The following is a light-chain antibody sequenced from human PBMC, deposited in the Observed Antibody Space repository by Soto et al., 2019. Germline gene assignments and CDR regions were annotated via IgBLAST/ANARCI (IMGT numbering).Light chain of an antibody. CDR1: QSVSTNY. CDR2: GAS. CDR3: PPYGSVPLP. J-gene: IGKJ4*01. Sequence: EIVLTQSPGTLSLSPGERATLSCRASQSVSTNYLAWYQQKPGQAPRLLIYGASSRATGIPDRFSGSGSGADFPLTISRLEPGDFAVYFCPPYGSVPLPFGGGTKVEIK. V-gene: IGKV3-20*01.